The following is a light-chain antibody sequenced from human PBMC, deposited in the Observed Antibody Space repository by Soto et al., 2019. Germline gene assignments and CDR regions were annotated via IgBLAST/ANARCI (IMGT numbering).Light chain of an antibody. CDR1: QNIGTF. J-gene: IGKJ4*01. V-gene: IGKV1-39*01. Sequence: DIQMTQSPSSLSASVGDRVTITCRASQNIGTFLNWYQQKPGKAPKLLIYGASNLSTGVPSTFSGSGSGTDFTLTISSLQPDECATYPCQQCFRTSVLTFGGGTRWISN. CDR2: GAS. CDR3: QQCFRTSVLT.